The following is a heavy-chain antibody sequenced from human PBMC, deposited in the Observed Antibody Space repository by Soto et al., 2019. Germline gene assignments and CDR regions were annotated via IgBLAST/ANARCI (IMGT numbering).Heavy chain of an antibody. CDR3: ARRDGYCSGGSCYWRWFDP. Sequence: QVQLVQSGAEVKKPGSSVKVSCKASGGTFSSYAISWVRQAPGQGLEWMGGIIPIFGTANYAQKFQGRVTITADESTSTAYKELSSLRSEDTAVYYCARRDGYCSGGSCYWRWFDPWGQGTLVTVSS. CDR2: IIPIFGTA. V-gene: IGHV1-69*01. CDR1: GGTFSSYA. J-gene: IGHJ5*02. D-gene: IGHD2-15*01.